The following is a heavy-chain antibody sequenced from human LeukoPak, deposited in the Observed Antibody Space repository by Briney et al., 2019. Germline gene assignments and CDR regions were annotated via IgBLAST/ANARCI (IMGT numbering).Heavy chain of an antibody. CDR1: GYTFTGYY. CDR3: ARGGVGYCSGGSCYRGYFDL. J-gene: IGHJ2*01. CDR2: IIPIFGTA. Sequence: SVKVSCKASGYTFTGYYMHWVRQAPGQGLEWMGRIIPIFGTANYAQKFQGRVTSTTDEFTSTAYMELSSLRSEDTAVYYCARGGVGYCSGGSCYRGYFDLWGRGTLVTVSS. D-gene: IGHD2-15*01. V-gene: IGHV1-69*05.